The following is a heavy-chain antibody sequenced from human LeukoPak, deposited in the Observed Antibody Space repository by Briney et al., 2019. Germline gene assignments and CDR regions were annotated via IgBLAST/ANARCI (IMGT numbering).Heavy chain of an antibody. J-gene: IGHJ6*03. D-gene: IGHD6-19*01. CDR2: ISYDGSNK. V-gene: IGHV3-30*03. Sequence: GRSLRLSCAASGFTFSSYGMHWVRQAPGKGLEWVAVISYDGSNKCYADSVKGRFTISRDNSKNTLYLQMGSLRAEDMAVYYCARDYSSGWYADYYMDVWGKGTTVTISS. CDR1: GFTFSSYG. CDR3: ARDYSSGWYADYYMDV.